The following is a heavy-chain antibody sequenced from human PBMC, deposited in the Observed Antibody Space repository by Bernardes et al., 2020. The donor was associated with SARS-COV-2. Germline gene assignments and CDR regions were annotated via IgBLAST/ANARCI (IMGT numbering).Heavy chain of an antibody. D-gene: IGHD3-3*01. CDR2: ISAYNGNT. CDR1: GYTFTSYG. J-gene: IGHJ4*02. V-gene: IGHV1-18*04. Sequence: ASVKVSCKASGYTFTSYGISWVRQAPGQGLEWMGWISAYNGNTNYAQKLQGRVTMTTDTSTSTAYMELRSLRSDDTAVYYCARSHDFWSGYPWVDYWGQGTLVTGSS. CDR3: ARSHDFWSGYPWVDY.